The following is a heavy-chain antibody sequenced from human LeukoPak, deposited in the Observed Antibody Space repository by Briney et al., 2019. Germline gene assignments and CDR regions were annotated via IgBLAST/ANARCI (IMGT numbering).Heavy chain of an antibody. V-gene: IGHV4-31*03. CDR3: ARLASGYCSSTSCSY. J-gene: IGHJ4*02. Sequence: SQTLSLTCTVSGGSISSGGYYWSWIRQHPGKGLEWIGYIYYSGSTYYNPSLKSRVTISVHTSKNQFSLKLSSVTAADTAVYYCARLASGYCSSTSCSYWGQGTLVTVSS. CDR1: GGSISSGGYY. CDR2: IYYSGST. D-gene: IGHD2-2*03.